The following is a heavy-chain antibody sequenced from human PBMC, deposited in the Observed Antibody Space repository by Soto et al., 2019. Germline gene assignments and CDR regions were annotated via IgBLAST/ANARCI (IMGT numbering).Heavy chain of an antibody. J-gene: IGHJ5*02. V-gene: IGHV4-59*01. Sequence: SETLSLTCTVSGGSITSYYWSWIRQTPGKGLEWIGYMYYSGTTNYNPSLKSRVTISVDTSKNQFSLKLSSVTAADTAMYYCARVLGYCSSISCYVRFDPWGQGTLVTVSS. CDR3: ARVLGYCSSISCYVRFDP. CDR1: GGSITSYY. D-gene: IGHD2-2*01. CDR2: MYYSGTT.